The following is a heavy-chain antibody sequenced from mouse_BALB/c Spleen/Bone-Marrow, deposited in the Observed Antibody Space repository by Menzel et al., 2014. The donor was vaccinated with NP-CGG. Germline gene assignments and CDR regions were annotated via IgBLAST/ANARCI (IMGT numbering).Heavy chain of an antibody. V-gene: IGHV14-3*02. CDR1: GFNIKDTY. CDR3: VSYYYGIYFDS. Sequence: EVQLQQSGAELVKPGASVKLSCTASGFNIKDTYMHWVKQRPEQGLEWIGRIDPANGNTKYDPKFQGKATITADTSSNTAYLQLSSLTSEDTAVYYCVSYYYGIYFDSWGQGTTLTVSS. CDR2: IDPANGNT. J-gene: IGHJ2*01. D-gene: IGHD1-1*01.